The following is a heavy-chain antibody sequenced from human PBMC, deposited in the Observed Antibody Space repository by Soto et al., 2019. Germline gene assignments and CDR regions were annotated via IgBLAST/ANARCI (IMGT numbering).Heavy chain of an antibody. D-gene: IGHD3-3*02. CDR1: GFTFSSYA. CDR3: AKSLPRGVFSCIWYPGPNPHAGGSIDY. Sequence: PGGSLRLSCAASGFTFSSYAMSWVRQAPGKGLEWVSAISGSGGSTYYADSVKGRFTISRDNSKNTLYLQMNSLRAEETAVYFCAKSLPRGVFSCIWYPGPNPHAGGSIDYWGQGTLVTVSS. V-gene: IGHV3-23*01. CDR2: ISGSGGST. J-gene: IGHJ4*02.